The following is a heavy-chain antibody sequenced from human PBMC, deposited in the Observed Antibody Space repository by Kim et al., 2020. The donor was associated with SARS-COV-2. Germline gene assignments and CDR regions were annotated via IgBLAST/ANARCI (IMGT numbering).Heavy chain of an antibody. CDR1: GFTFNSYA. CDR3: AKGFAYYYGSGRENGMYV. V-gene: IGHV3-23*01. D-gene: IGHD3-10*01. CDR2: ISGSGGTS. Sequence: GGSLRLSCAASGFTFNSYAMSWVRQAPGKGLEWVSTISGSGGTSSYADSVKGRFTISRDNSKNTLCVQMNNLRAEDTAVYYCAKGFAYYYGSGRENGMYV. J-gene: IGHJ6*01.